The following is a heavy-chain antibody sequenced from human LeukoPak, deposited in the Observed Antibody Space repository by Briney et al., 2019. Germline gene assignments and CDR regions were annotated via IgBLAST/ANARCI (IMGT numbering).Heavy chain of an antibody. V-gene: IGHV1-8*01. J-gene: IGHJ4*02. CDR1: GYTFSAYD. CDR2: MNPNSGNT. Sequence: GASVKVSCKASGYTFSAYDINWVRQATGHGLEWMGWMNPNSGNTVFAHKFQGRVTMTRDTSINTAYMELSNLRSEHTAVYSCARVSQTPAYYYTSGYYYHGYWGQGTRVTVSS. CDR3: ARVSQTPAYYYTSGYYYHGY. D-gene: IGHD3-22*01.